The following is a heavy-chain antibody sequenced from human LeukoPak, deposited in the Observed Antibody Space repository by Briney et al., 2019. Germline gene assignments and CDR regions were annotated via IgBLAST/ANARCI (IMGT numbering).Heavy chain of an antibody. V-gene: IGHV3-21*01. J-gene: IGHJ6*03. CDR3: ARLMLELPPHYYYMDV. D-gene: IGHD1-26*01. Sequence: PGGSLRLSCAASGFTFSSYSMNWVRQAPGKGLEGVSSISSSSSYIYYAASVKGRFNISRDNDKKSLFLQMNSLRAEDTAVYYCARLMLELPPHYYYMDVWGKGTTVTISS. CDR2: ISSSSSYI. CDR1: GFTFSSYS.